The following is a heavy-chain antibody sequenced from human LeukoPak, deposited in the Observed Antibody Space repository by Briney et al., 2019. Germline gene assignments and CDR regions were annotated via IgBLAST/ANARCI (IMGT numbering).Heavy chain of an antibody. Sequence: ASVKVSCKASGYTFSNYDINWVRQAPGQGLEWMGWINPNSGNTGYAQKFQGRVTMTRDTSISTAYMELTSLTSDDTALYYCARGRVGFDYWGQGTLVTVSS. J-gene: IGHJ4*02. CDR2: INPNSGNT. CDR1: GYTFSNYD. CDR3: ARGRVGFDY. V-gene: IGHV1-8*02. D-gene: IGHD1-26*01.